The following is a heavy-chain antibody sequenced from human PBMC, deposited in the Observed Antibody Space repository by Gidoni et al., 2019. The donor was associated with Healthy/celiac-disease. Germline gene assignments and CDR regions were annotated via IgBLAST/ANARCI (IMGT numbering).Heavy chain of an antibody. Sequence: QVQLQQWGAGLLKPSETLSLTCAVYGGSFSGYYWSWIRQPPGKGLEWIGEINHSGSTNYNPSLKSRVTISVDTSKNQFSLKLSSVTAADTAVYYCARTPYGSGSYYGDYFDYWGQGTLVTVSS. CDR2: INHSGST. CDR1: GGSFSGYY. D-gene: IGHD3-10*01. J-gene: IGHJ4*02. V-gene: IGHV4-34*01. CDR3: ARTPYGSGSYYGDYFDY.